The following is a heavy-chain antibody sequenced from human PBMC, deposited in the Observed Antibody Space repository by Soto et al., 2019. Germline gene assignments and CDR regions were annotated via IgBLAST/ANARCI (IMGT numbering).Heavy chain of an antibody. J-gene: IGHJ6*02. CDR3: AKRTGYDFWSGYRLLGYCMDV. Sequence: GGSLRLSCAASGFTFSSYAMSWVRQAPGKGLEWVSAISGSGGSTYYEDSMKGRFTISRDKSKNTLYLQMNSLRAEDTAVYYCAKRTGYDFWSGYRLLGYCMDVWGQGTTVTVSS. D-gene: IGHD3-3*01. V-gene: IGHV3-23*01. CDR1: GFTFSSYA. CDR2: ISGSGGST.